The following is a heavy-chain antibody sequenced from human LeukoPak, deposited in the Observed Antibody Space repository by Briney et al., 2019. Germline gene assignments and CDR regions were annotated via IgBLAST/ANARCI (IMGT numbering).Heavy chain of an antibody. D-gene: IGHD3-22*01. CDR1: GYSFISYW. J-gene: IGHJ4*02. Sequence: GESLKISCKGSGYSFISYWIGWVRQMPGKGLEWMGIIYPGDSDTRYSPSFQGQVTISADKSISTAYLQWSSLKASDTAMYYCARLASDSSGYYYVPFDYWGQGTLVTVSS. CDR3: ARLASDSSGYYYVPFDY. CDR2: IYPGDSDT. V-gene: IGHV5-51*01.